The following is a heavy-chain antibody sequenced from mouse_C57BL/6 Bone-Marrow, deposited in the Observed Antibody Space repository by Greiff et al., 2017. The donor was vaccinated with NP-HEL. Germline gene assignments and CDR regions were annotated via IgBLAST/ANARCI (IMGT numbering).Heavy chain of an antibody. V-gene: IGHV7-3*01. CDR3: ALLTGYYFDY. D-gene: IGHD4-1*01. J-gene: IGHJ2*01. CDR1: GFTFTDYY. Sequence: EVKLVESGGGLVQPGGSLSLSCAASGFTFTDYYMSWVRQPPGKALEWLGFIRNKANGYTTEYSASVKGRFTISRDNSQSILYLQMNALRAEDSATYYCALLTGYYFDYWGQGTTLTVSS. CDR2: IRNKANGYTT.